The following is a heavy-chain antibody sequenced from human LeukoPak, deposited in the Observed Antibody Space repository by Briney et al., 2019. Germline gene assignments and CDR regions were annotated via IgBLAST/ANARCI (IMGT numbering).Heavy chain of an antibody. J-gene: IGHJ3*02. V-gene: IGHV1-2*02. D-gene: IGHD2-2*01. CDR1: GGTFSSYA. CDR3: ARGSIYDAFDI. Sequence: RASVKVSCKASGGTFSSYAISWVRQAPGQGLEWMGWINPNSGGTNYAQKFQGRVTMTRDTSISTAYMELSRLRSDDTAVYYCARGSIYDAFDIWGQGTMVTVSS. CDR2: INPNSGGT.